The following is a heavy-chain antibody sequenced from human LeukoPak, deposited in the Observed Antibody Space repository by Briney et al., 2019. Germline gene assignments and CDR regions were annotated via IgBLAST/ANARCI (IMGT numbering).Heavy chain of an antibody. CDR1: GFIFSDYA. V-gene: IGHV3-21*01. Sequence: PGGSLRLSCAASGFIFSDYAMTWVHQAPGKGLEWVSSISGRGTHIYYADSVKGRFNISRDNAQKSLYLQMNSLRAEDTAVYYCAKDKDRRDGYMDVWGKGTTVTVSS. CDR3: AKDKDRRDGYMDV. CDR2: ISGRGTHI. D-gene: IGHD5-24*01. J-gene: IGHJ6*03.